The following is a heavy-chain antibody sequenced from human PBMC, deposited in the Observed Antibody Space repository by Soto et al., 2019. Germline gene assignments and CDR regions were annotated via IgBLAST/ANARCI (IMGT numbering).Heavy chain of an antibody. Sequence: SETLSLTCTDSGGSISSYYWSWIRQPPGKGLEWIGYIYYSGSTNYNPSLKSRVTISVDTSKNQFSLKLSSVTAADTAVYYCARTESSSWYIDYWGQGTLVTVSA. D-gene: IGHD6-13*01. V-gene: IGHV4-59*01. CDR2: IYYSGST. J-gene: IGHJ4*02. CDR1: GGSISSYY. CDR3: ARTESSSWYIDY.